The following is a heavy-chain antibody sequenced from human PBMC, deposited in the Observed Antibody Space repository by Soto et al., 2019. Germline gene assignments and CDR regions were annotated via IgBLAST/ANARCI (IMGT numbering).Heavy chain of an antibody. J-gene: IGHJ4*02. CDR1: GFTFSDSA. CDR2: IRTKRNNYDT. D-gene: IGHD1-26*01. V-gene: IGHV3-73*02. CDR3: SRDISGIEGATPD. Sequence: EVQLVESGGGLVQPGESLKLSCECTGFTFSDSAVHWVRQASGKGLEWVGRIRTKRNNYDTGYAVSVKGRFTISRDDSKNTAFLHMDSLKTEDTAVYYCSRDISGIEGATPDWGQGTLVTVSS.